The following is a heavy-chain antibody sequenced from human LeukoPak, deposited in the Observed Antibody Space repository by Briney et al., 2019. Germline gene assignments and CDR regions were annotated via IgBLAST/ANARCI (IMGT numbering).Heavy chain of an antibody. J-gene: IGHJ4*02. CDR2: ISSSGSTI. D-gene: IGHD6-19*01. Sequence: PGGSLRLSCAASGFTFSSYEMNWVRQAPGKGLEWVSYISSSGSTIYYADSVKGRFTISRDNAKNSLYLQMNSLRAEDTAVYYCARLYSSGRYSGYWGQGTLVTVSS. CDR3: ARLYSSGRYSGY. CDR1: GFTFSSYE. V-gene: IGHV3-48*03.